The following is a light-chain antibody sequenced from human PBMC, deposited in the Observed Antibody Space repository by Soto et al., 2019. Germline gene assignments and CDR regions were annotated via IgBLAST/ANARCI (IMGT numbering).Light chain of an antibody. CDR1: QSVSSN. Sequence: EIVMTQSPATLSVSPGERATLSCRASQSVSSNLVWYQQKPGQVPRLIIYGASTWATGFPARFSGSGSGTEFTLTISSLQSEDFSVYYCQEYNDWPLTFGGGTKVEIK. CDR2: GAS. CDR3: QEYNDWPLT. J-gene: IGKJ4*01. V-gene: IGKV3-15*01.